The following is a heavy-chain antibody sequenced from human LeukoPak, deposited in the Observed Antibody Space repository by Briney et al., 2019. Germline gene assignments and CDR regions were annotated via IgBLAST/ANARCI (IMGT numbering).Heavy chain of an antibody. Sequence: PGGSLRLSCAASGFTVSSNYMSWVRQAPGKGLEWVSVIYSGGSTYYADSVKGRFTISRDNSKNTLYLQMNSLRAEDTAVYYCARVYSGYYYWYFDLWGRGTLVTVSS. J-gene: IGHJ2*01. CDR3: ARVYSGYYYWYFDL. CDR2: IYSGGST. CDR1: GFTVSSNY. D-gene: IGHD5-12*01. V-gene: IGHV3-53*01.